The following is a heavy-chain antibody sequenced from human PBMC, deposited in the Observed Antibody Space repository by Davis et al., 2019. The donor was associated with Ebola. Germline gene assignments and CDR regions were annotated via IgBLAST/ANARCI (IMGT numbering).Heavy chain of an antibody. D-gene: IGHD1-26*01. V-gene: IGHV5-51*01. CDR3: ARRDTGRYGNAFDI. Sequence: PGGSLRLSCKVSGYIFTKYWIGWARQMPGKGLEWLGIIYPSDSDTRYSPSFRGQVSISADKSFNTAYLQWSSLKPSDTAMYYCARRDTGRYGNAFDIWGQGTMVTVSS. J-gene: IGHJ3*02. CDR2: IYPSDSDT. CDR1: GYIFTKYW.